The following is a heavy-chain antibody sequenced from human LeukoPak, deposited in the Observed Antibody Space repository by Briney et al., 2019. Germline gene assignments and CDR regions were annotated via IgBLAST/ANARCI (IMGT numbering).Heavy chain of an antibody. D-gene: IGHD2-21*02. Sequence: GALRLSCAVSGFTFSHYEMNWVRQAPGKGLEWLAYISSSGRTTYYADSVRGRFTISRDNAKNSLYLQMNSLRAEDTAVYYCARVQVTAPGMLDYWGQGTLVTVSS. CDR1: GFTFSHYE. J-gene: IGHJ4*02. V-gene: IGHV3-48*03. CDR3: ARVQVTAPGMLDY. CDR2: ISSSGRTT.